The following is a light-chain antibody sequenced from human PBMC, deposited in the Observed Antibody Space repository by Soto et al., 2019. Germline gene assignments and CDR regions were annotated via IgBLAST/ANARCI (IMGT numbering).Light chain of an antibody. CDR1: QGIDSS. V-gene: IGKV1-13*02. CDR3: QQYNSYPLT. CDR2: DAS. Sequence: AILLTQSPSSLSASVGERVTITCRASQGIDSSFAWYQQKPGKAPKLLIYDASSLESGVPSRFSGSGSGTEFTLTISSLQPDDFATYYCQQYNSYPLTFGGGTKWIS. J-gene: IGKJ4*01.